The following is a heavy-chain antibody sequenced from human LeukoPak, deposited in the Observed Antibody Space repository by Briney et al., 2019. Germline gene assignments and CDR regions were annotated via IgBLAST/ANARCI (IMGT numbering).Heavy chain of an antibody. CDR2: IYSSGST. V-gene: IGHV4-59*01. J-gene: IGHJ5*02. D-gene: IGHD1-7*01. CDR1: GCSISSYY. CDR3: ARSQLELRGGWFDP. Sequence: QVQLQESGPGLVKPSETLSLTCTVSGCSISSYYWSWIRQPPGKGLEWIGYIYSSGSTNYNPSLKSRITISVDTSKNQFSLKLSSVTAADTAVYYCARSQLELRGGWFDPWGQGTLVTVSS.